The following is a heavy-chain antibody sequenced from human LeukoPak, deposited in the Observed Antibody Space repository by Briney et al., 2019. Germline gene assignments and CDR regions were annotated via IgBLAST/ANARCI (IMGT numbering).Heavy chain of an antibody. V-gene: IGHV4-34*01. CDR1: GGSFSGDY. CDR2: INHSGNT. CDR3: ARGMRDWVPATRKYNYYMDV. D-gene: IGHD2-15*01. Sequence: SETLSLTCAVYGGSFSGDYWSWIRQPPGKGLGWIGEINHSGNTNYNASLKSRVTASVDTSKNQFSLKLRSVTAADTAVYYCARGMRDWVPATRKYNYYMDVWGKGTTVTVSS. J-gene: IGHJ6*03.